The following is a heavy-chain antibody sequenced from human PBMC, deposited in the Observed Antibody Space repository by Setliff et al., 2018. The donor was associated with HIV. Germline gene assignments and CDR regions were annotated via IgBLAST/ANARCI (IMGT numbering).Heavy chain of an antibody. V-gene: IGHV4-34*01. CDR1: GRSLSGYY. CDR2: INQSGST. D-gene: IGHD3-3*01. J-gene: IGHJ6*03. Sequence: PSETMSLTCAVYGRSLSGYYWSWIRQLPGKGLEWIGEINQSGSTNYNPSLKSRVTISVDTAKNQFSMTLSSVTAADTAVYYCARGVNPTYYDFWSGNYKRKYYYYYMDVWGKGTTVTVSS. CDR3: ARGVNPTYYDFWSGNYKRKYYYYYMDV.